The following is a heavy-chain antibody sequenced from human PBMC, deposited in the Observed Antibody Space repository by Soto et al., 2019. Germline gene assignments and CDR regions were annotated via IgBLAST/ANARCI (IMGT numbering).Heavy chain of an antibody. CDR2: IYPGDSDT. CDR3: ARRGVRLGYCSSTSCYPRYYYGIYV. V-gene: IGHV5-51*01. J-gene: IGHJ6*02. D-gene: IGHD2-2*01. CDR1: GYSFTGYW. Sequence: GESLKISCKGSGYSFTGYWIGWVRQMPGKGLEWMGIIYPGDSDTRYSPSLQGQVTISADKSISTAYLQWSSLKASDTAMYYCARRGVRLGYCSSTSCYPRYYYGIYVWGQGPTVPVS.